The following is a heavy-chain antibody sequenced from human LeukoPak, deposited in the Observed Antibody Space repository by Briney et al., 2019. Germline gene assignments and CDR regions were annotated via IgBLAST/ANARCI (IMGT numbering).Heavy chain of an antibody. CDR2: IIPIFGTA. CDR3: ARSRTIPAYSSSWYEDY. CDR1: GGTFSGYA. D-gene: IGHD6-13*01. J-gene: IGHJ4*02. V-gene: IGHV1-69*05. Sequence: ASVKVSCKASGGTFSGYAISWVRQAPGQGLEWMGGIIPIFGTANYAQKFQGRVTITTDESTSTAYMELSSLRSEDTAVYYCARSRTIPAYSSSWYEDYWGQGTPVTVSS.